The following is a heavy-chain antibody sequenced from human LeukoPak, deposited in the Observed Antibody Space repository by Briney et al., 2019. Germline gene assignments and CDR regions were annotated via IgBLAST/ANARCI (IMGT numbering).Heavy chain of an antibody. V-gene: IGHV3-30-3*01. Sequence: PGGSLRLSCAASGFTFSSYAMHWVRQAPGKGLEWVAVISYDGSNKYYADSVKGRFTISRDNSKNTLYLQMNSLRAEDTAVYYCARDQYYDFWSGLYYYYYGMDVWGQGTTVTVSS. CDR2: ISYDGSNK. CDR3: ARDQYYDFWSGLYYYYYGMDV. D-gene: IGHD3-3*01. J-gene: IGHJ6*02. CDR1: GFTFSSYA.